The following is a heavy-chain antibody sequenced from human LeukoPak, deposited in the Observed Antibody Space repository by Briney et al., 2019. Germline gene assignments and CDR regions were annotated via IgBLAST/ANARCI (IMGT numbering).Heavy chain of an antibody. Sequence: PGGSLRLSCAASGFTVSSNYMSWVRQAPGKGLDWVSVIYSGGTTRYADSVKGRFIISRDDSKNTLYLQMNSLRDEDTAVYYCARGAGDRPYWYFDLWGRGTLVTGSS. J-gene: IGHJ2*01. CDR2: IYSGGTT. D-gene: IGHD7-27*01. V-gene: IGHV3-66*01. CDR1: GFTVSSNY. CDR3: ARGAGDRPYWYFDL.